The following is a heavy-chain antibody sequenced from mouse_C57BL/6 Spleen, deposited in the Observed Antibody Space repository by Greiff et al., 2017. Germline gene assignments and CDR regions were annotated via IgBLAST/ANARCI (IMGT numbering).Heavy chain of an antibody. CDR3: ARKVGGYCECYYFDY. CDR2: IDPAGSYT. CDR1: GYTFTSYW. J-gene: IGHJ2*01. D-gene: IGHD2-3*01. Sequence: VQLQQPGAELVKPGASVKLSCKASGYTFTSYWMQWVKQRPGQGLEWIGEIDPAGSYTNYNEKFKGKATLTVDTSSSTAYMQLSSLTSEDSAGYDCARKVGGYCECYYFDYWVQGTTLTVSS. V-gene: IGHV1-50*01.